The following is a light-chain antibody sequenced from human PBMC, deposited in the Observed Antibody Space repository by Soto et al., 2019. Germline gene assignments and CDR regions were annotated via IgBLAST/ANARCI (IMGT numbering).Light chain of an antibody. CDR2: KAS. CDR1: QSVTTW. V-gene: IGKV1-5*03. Sequence: DIQMTQSPSTLSASVGDRVTITCRASQSVTTWLAWYQQKPGKAPKLLIYKASNLESGLPSRFTGSGSGTEFTLTISSLQSDDFATYYCQQYNTYPITFGQGTRLEIK. J-gene: IGKJ5*01. CDR3: QQYNTYPIT.